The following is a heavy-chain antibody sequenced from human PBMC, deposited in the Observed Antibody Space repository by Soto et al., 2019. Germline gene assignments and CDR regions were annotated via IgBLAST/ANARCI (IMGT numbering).Heavy chain of an antibody. CDR1: GFTFTRYS. CDR3: AKAKVIRSSSWYMYYFDY. CDR2: ISSTTNYI. V-gene: IGHV3-21*06. Sequence: PGGSLRLSCAASGFTFTRYSMNWVRQAPGKGLEWVSSISSTTNYIYYGDSMKGRFTISRDNAKNSLYLEMNSLRAEDTAVYYCAKAKVIRSSSWYMYYFDYWGRGTLVTVSS. D-gene: IGHD6-13*01. J-gene: IGHJ4*02.